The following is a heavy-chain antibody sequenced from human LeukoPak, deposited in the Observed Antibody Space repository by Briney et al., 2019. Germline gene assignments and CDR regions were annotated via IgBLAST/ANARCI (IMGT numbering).Heavy chain of an antibody. J-gene: IGHJ6*03. CDR3: ARERGGYSYGYYYYYMDV. CDR1: GGSISSYY. V-gene: IGHV4-59*12. Sequence: SETLSLTCTVSGGSISSYYWGWIRQPPGKGLEYIGYISNSGSTNYNPSLTSRVTISIDTSKNQFSLKLSSVTAADTAVYYCARERGGYSYGYYYYYMDVWGKGTTVTISS. D-gene: IGHD5-18*01. CDR2: ISNSGST.